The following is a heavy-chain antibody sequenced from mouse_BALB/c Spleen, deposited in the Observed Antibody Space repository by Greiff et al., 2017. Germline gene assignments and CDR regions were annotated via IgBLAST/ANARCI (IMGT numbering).Heavy chain of an antibody. V-gene: IGHV5-6-4*01. J-gene: IGHJ1*01. Sequence: EVMLVESGGGLVKPGGSLKLSCAASGFTFSSYTMSWVRQTPEKRLEWVATISSGGSYTYYPDSVKGRFTISRDNAKNTLYLQMSSLKSEDTAMYYCTKAGDRYFDVWGAGTTVTVSS. CDR3: TKAGDRYFDV. CDR1: GFTFSSYT. CDR2: ISSGGSYT.